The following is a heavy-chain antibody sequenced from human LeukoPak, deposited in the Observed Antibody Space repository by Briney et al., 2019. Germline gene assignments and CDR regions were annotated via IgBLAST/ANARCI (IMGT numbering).Heavy chain of an antibody. CDR3: ARVTADAFDI. CDR1: GGSFRGYY. J-gene: IGHJ3*02. V-gene: IGHV4-34*01. Sequence: SETRSLTCAVYGGSFRGYYWSWIRQSPGKGLEWIGEINHSGSTNYNPSLKSRVTIAVDTSKNQFSLKMSAVTDADTAVYYCARVTADAFDIWGQGTMVTVSS. CDR2: INHSGST.